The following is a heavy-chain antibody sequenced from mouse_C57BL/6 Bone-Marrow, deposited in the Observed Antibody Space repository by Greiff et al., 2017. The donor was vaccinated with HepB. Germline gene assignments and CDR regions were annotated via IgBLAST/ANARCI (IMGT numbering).Heavy chain of an antibody. D-gene: IGHD1-1*01. CDR1: GYSITSGYD. Sequence: EVKLQESGPGMVKPSQSLSLTCTVTGYSITSGYDWHWIRHFPGNKLEWMGYISYSGSTNYNPSLKSRISITHDTSKNHFFLKLNSVTTEDTATYYCAREGGYYGSSYWYFDVWGTGTTVTVSS. CDR3: AREGGYYGSSYWYFDV. J-gene: IGHJ1*03. V-gene: IGHV3-1*01. CDR2: ISYSGST.